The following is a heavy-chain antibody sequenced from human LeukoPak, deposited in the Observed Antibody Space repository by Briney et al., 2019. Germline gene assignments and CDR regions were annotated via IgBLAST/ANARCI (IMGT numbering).Heavy chain of an antibody. D-gene: IGHD3-10*01. Sequence: SETLSLTCTVSGGSFPDQDWAWIRQTAGEGLQWIGRISSSGSTHYDPSLKRRVTLSVDGSKDQFSLELRAVTAADTGVYFCARVFGGNWLDPWGQGTLVTASS. CDR2: ISSSGST. V-gene: IGHV4-4*07. CDR1: GGSFPDQD. J-gene: IGHJ5*02. CDR3: ARVFGGNWLDP.